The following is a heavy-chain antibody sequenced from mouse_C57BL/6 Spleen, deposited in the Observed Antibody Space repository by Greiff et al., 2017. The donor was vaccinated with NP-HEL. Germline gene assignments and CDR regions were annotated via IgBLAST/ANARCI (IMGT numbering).Heavy chain of an antibody. CDR2: ISDGGSYT. Sequence: EVKLEESGGGLVKPGGSLKLSCAASGFTFSSYAMSWVRQTPEKRLEWVATISDGGSYTYYPDNVKGRFTISRDNAKNNLYLQMSHLKSEDTAMYYCARDRDSNYGEGAMDYWGQGTSVTGSS. J-gene: IGHJ4*01. CDR1: GFTFSSYA. CDR3: ARDRDSNYGEGAMDY. V-gene: IGHV5-4*01. D-gene: IGHD2-5*01.